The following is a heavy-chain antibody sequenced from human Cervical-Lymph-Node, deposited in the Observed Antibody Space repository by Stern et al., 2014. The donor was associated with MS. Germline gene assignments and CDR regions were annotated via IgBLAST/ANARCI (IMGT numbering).Heavy chain of an antibody. CDR1: GYSFTIYY. J-gene: IGHJ4*02. V-gene: IGHV5-51*01. Sequence: EMQLVASGAEVKKPGESLKISCKLSGYSFTIYYIAWVRQMPGKGLEWMGVIYPYDSDTTYSPSFQGQVTISADKSITTAYLQWSSLRASDTAMYYCARHVQGFDYWGQGTLVTVSS. CDR2: IYPYDSDT. CDR3: ARHVQGFDY.